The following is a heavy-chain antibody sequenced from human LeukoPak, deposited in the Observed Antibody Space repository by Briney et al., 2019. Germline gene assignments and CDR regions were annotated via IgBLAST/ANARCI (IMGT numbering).Heavy chain of an antibody. CDR2: ISSSSSYI. D-gene: IGHD4-17*01. CDR1: GFTFSSYS. J-gene: IGHJ4*02. V-gene: IGHV3-21*01. CDR3: ARGPIRRNTVTKQSAY. Sequence: GGSLRLSCAASGFTFSSYSMNWVRQAPGKGLEWVSSISSSSSYIYYADSVKGRFTISRDNAKNSLYLQMNSLRAEDTAVYYCARGPIRRNTVTKQSAYWGQGTLVTVSS.